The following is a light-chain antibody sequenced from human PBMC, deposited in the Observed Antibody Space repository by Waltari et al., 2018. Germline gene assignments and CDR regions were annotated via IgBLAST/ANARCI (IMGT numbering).Light chain of an antibody. Sequence: QSVLTQPPSVSGAPGQRVTISCTGSSSNIGANYAVHRYQQVPGTAPKLLIYGNSNRPSGVPDRFSASKSGTSASLAITGLQADDEADYYCQSYDSSLSRYVFGSGTEVTVL. CDR2: GNS. CDR3: QSYDSSLSRYV. CDR1: SSNIGANYA. V-gene: IGLV1-40*01. J-gene: IGLJ1*01.